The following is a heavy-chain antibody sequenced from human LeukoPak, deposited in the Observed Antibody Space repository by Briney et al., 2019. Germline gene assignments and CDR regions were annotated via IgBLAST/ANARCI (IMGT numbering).Heavy chain of an antibody. D-gene: IGHD3-9*01. CDR1: GYSFTSYW. CDR2: IYPGDSDT. J-gene: IGHJ4*02. Sequence: GESLKISCKGSGYSFTSYWIGWVRQMPGKGLEWMGIIYPGDSDTRYSPSFQGQVTISADKSISTAYLQWSSLKASDTAMYYCARPHYDILTGYLYYFDYWGQGTLVTVSS. V-gene: IGHV5-51*01. CDR3: ARPHYDILTGYLYYFDY.